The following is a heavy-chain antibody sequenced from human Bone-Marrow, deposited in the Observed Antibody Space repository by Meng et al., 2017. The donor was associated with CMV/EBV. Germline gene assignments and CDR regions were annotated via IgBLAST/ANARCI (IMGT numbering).Heavy chain of an antibody. CDR2: IYYSGST. CDR1: GGSISSYY. J-gene: IGHJ6*01. Sequence: GSLRLSCTVSGGSISSYYWSWIRQPPGKGLEWIGYIYYSGSTNYNPSLKSRVTISVDTSKNQFSLKLSSVTAADTAVYYCARVQPHLNYYYYGMDVWGQGTTVTVSS. D-gene: IGHD5-18*01. CDR3: ARVQPHLNYYYYGMDV. V-gene: IGHV4-59*01.